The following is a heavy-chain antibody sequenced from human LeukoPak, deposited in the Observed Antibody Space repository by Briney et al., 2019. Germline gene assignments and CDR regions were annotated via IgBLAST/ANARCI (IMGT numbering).Heavy chain of an antibody. J-gene: IGHJ6*04. CDR1: GFPFTSYG. V-gene: IGHV3-64D*06. D-gene: IGHD3-16*01. CDR3: VIGEGGFDQLDV. Sequence: PGGSLRLSCAASGFPFTSYGMSWVRQAPGKGLEYVSAISSNGGSTYYADSVKGRFTISRDNSKNTLYLQMSSLRAEDTAVYYCVIGEGGFDQLDVWGKGTTVTVSS. CDR2: ISSNGGST.